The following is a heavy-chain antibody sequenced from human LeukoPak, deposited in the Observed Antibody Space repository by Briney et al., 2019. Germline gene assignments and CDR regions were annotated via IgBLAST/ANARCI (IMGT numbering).Heavy chain of an antibody. V-gene: IGHV4-59*02. CDR1: GGSVSGYY. J-gene: IGHJ4*02. CDR2: IHYSGST. D-gene: IGHD6-13*01. Sequence: SETLSLTCTVSGGSVSGYYWSWIRQPPGKGLEWIGYIHYSGSTSYNPSLKSRVTISVDTSKDQLSLKLSSASAADTAVYYCARGSIAAAGSDNIDYWGQGTLVTVSS. CDR3: ARGSIAAAGSDNIDY.